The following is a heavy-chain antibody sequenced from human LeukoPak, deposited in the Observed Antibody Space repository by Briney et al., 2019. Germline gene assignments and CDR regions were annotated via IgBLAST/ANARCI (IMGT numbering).Heavy chain of an antibody. CDR2: IYYSGST. V-gene: IGHV4-39*07. D-gene: IGHD3-10*01. CDR1: GGSISSSSYY. Sequence: SETLSLTCTVSGGSISSSSYYWGWIRQPPGKGLEWIGSIYYSGSTYYNPSLKSRVTISVDTSKNQFSLKLSSVTAADTAVYYCARGAYYYGSSYSSWGQGTLVTVSS. CDR3: ARGAYYYGSSYSS. J-gene: IGHJ4*02.